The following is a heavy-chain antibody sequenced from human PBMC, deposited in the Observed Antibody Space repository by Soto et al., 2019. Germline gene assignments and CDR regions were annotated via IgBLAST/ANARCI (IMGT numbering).Heavy chain of an antibody. CDR2: ISAYNGNT. CDR1: GSTFPSYG. CDR3: AKECSSSGANYPDH. D-gene: IGHD6-6*01. V-gene: IGHV1-18*01. Sequence: ASVKVSCQASGSTFPSYGFSWVRQAPGQGRKWMGWISAYNGNTTYAQTLQARVTMTTXTXXSXXXLXLXXLGXDXTAGYYWAKECSSSGANYPDHWVQGTMVTVSA. J-gene: IGHJ4*02.